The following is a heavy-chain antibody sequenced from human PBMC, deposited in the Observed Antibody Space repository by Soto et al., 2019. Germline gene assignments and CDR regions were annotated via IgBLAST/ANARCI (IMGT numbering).Heavy chain of an antibody. CDR3: ARDLPNYDILTGYYYYGMDV. Sequence: ASVKVSCKASGYTFTSYAMHWVHQAPGQRLEWMGWINAGNGNTKYSQKFQGRVTITRDTSASTAYMELSSLRSEDTAVYYCARDLPNYDILTGYYYYGMDVWGQGTTVTVSS. J-gene: IGHJ6*02. CDR1: GYTFTSYA. CDR2: INAGNGNT. D-gene: IGHD3-9*01. V-gene: IGHV1-3*01.